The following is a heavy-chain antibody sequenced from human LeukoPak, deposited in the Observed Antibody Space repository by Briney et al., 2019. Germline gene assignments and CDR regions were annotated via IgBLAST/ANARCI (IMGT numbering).Heavy chain of an antibody. J-gene: IGHJ4*02. Sequence: ASVKVSCKASGYTFTSYDINWVRQATGHGLEWMGWMNPNSGNTGYALKFQGRVTMTRTTSISTAYMELSSLRSEDTAVYYCARTRGYIAAAGTSFDYWGQGTLVTVSS. CDR2: MNPNSGNT. D-gene: IGHD6-13*01. CDR1: GYTFTSYD. CDR3: ARTRGYIAAAGTSFDY. V-gene: IGHV1-8*01.